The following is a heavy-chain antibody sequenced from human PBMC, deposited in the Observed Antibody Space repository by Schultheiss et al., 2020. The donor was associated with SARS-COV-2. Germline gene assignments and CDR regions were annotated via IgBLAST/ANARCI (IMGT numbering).Heavy chain of an antibody. Sequence: GGSLRLSCAASGFTFSNYWMHWVRQAPGRGLVWVSYISSSGSTIYYADSVKGRFTISRDNAKNSLYLQMNSLRAEDTAVYYCARNKDGYNQMYYFDYWGQGTLVTVSS. V-gene: IGHV3-11*01. D-gene: IGHD5-24*01. CDR2: ISSSGSTI. CDR1: GFTFSNYW. J-gene: IGHJ4*02. CDR3: ARNKDGYNQMYYFDY.